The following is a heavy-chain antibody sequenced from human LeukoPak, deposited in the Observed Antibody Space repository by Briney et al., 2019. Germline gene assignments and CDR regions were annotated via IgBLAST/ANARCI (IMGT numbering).Heavy chain of an antibody. V-gene: IGHV3-23*01. CDR3: AKEHCSGGSCYSVTFDY. J-gene: IGHJ4*02. D-gene: IGHD2-15*01. Sequence: PGGSLRLSCAASGFTFSSYAMSWVRQAPGKGLEWVSAISGSGGSTYYADSVKGRFTISRDNSKNTLYLQMNSLRAEDTAVYYCAKEHCSGGSCYSVTFDYWGQGTLVTVSS. CDR1: GFTFSSYA. CDR2: ISGSGGST.